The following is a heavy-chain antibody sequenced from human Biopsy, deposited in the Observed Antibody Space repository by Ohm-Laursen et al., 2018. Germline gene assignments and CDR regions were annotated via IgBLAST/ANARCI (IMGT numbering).Heavy chain of an antibody. Sequence: SETLSLTCSVPGGSLNNHYWSWIRQSPGKGLEWLAYIYSSGRTNYNPSLKSQIIVSVDTSKNQPSLKVTSVTATDTAMYYCARHDRSGYWGLDYWGQGALVTVSA. D-gene: IGHD3-22*01. J-gene: IGHJ4*02. CDR3: ARHDRSGYWGLDY. V-gene: IGHV4-4*08. CDR2: IYSSGRT. CDR1: GGSLNNHY.